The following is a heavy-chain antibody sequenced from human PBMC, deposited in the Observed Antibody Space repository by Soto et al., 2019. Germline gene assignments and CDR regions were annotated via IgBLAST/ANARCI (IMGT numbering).Heavy chain of an antibody. D-gene: IGHD6-19*01. CDR3: VRAGGGWSFDS. V-gene: IGHV4-59*01. J-gene: IGHJ4*02. CDR2: LYFKGNT. CDR1: GVSISTYY. Sequence: QEQLQESGPGLVKPSETLSLTCTVTGVSISTYYWSWIRQPPGKRLEWLGYLYFKGNTDYNPSLTSRVTISVDTSQNQFSLNLSSVDTADPAVYYRVRAGGGWSFDSWGQRTLVTVSS.